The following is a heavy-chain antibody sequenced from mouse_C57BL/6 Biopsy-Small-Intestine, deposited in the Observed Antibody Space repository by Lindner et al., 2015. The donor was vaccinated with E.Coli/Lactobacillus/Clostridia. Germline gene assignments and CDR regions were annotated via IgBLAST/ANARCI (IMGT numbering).Heavy chain of an antibody. Sequence: VQLQESGAELAKPGASVKLSCKASGYTFTSYWMHWVKQRPGQGLEWIGYINPSSGYTKYNQKFKDEATLTADKSSSTAYMQLSSLTYEDSAVYYCARTLREYFDYWGQGTTLTVSS. J-gene: IGHJ2*01. D-gene: IGHD1-1*01. V-gene: IGHV1-7*01. CDR1: GYTFTSYW. CDR2: INPSSGYT. CDR3: ARTLREYFDY.